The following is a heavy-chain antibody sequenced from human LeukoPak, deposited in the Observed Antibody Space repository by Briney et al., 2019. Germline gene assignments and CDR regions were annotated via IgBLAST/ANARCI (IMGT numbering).Heavy chain of an antibody. J-gene: IGHJ4*02. CDR2: ISSSSSYI. D-gene: IGHD3-22*01. CDR3: ASVDSSGYYYPRNY. Sequence: KAGGSLRLSCAASGFTFSSYSMNWVRQAPGKGLEWVSSISSSSSYIYYADSVKGRFTISRDNAKNSLYLQMNSLRAEDTAVYYCASVDSSGYYYPRNYWGQGTLVTVSS. V-gene: IGHV3-21*01. CDR1: GFTFSSYS.